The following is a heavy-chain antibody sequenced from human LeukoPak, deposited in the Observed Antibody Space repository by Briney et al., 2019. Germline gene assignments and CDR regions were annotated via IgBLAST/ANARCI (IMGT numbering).Heavy chain of an antibody. CDR2: IFYSGNT. CDR1: GGAISTNSYY. Sequence: PSETLSLTCFVSGGAISTNSYYCGWGRQPPGMVLGWLLSIFYSGNTYYNPSFRSRVSISVDTSKNQFSLKLFSVTAVDTAVYYCARVDIVTVPSANFDCWGQGTLVTVSS. CDR3: ARVDIVTVPSANFDC. D-gene: IGHD2-15*01. V-gene: IGHV4-39*01. J-gene: IGHJ4*02.